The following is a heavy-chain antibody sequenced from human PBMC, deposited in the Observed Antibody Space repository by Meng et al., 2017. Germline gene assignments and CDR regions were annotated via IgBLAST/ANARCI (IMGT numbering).Heavy chain of an antibody. CDR1: GFTFSSYA. V-gene: IGHV3-30*04. J-gene: IGHJ4*02. CDR2: ISYDGSNK. D-gene: IGHD2-21*02. Sequence: GESLKISCAASGFTFSSYAMHWVRQAPGKGLEWVAVISYDGSNKYYADSVKGRFTISRDNAKNSLYLQMNSLRAEDTAVYYCARTRAYCGGDCYSFFDYWGQGTLVTVSS. CDR3: ARTRAYCGGDCYSFFDY.